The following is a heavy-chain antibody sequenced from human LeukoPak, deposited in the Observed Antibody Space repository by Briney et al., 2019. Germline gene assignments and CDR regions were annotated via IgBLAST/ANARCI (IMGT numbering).Heavy chain of an antibody. CDR3: AREEMATIDY. Sequence: GGSLRLSCAASGFTFSSYAMSWVRQAPGKGLAWVSGISGSGGRTYYADSVKGRFTISRDNSKNTLYLQMNSLRAEDTAVYYCAREEMATIDYWGQGTLVTVSS. CDR2: ISGSGGRT. J-gene: IGHJ4*02. D-gene: IGHD5-24*01. CDR1: GFTFSSYA. V-gene: IGHV3-23*01.